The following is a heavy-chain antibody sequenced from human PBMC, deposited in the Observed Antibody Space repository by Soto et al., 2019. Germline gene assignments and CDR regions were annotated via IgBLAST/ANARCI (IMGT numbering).Heavy chain of an antibody. CDR2: INTDGSTT. CDR3: ARDLGGYASH. D-gene: IGHD3-16*01. J-gene: IGHJ4*02. CDR1: GFTFSNYW. Sequence: EVQLVESGGGLVQPGGSLRLSCAASGFTFSNYWMHWVRQAPGKGPVWVSRINTDGSTTNYADSVKGRFTISRDNAKNTLYLQTHRRGGEDTAVYYCARDLGGYASHWGQGTLVTVSS. V-gene: IGHV3-74*01.